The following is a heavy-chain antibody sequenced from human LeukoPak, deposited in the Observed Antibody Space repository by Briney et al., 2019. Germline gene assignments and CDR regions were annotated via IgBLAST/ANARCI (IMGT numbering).Heavy chain of an antibody. D-gene: IGHD6-6*01. CDR2: IYSSGST. CDR3: ARLAGSSSSDY. V-gene: IGHV4-4*09. J-gene: IGHJ4*02. Sequence: SETLSLTCTVSGGSITTDYWSWIRQPPGKGLEWIGYIYSSGSTNYNPSLKSRVTISVDTSNNRFSLKLNSVTAADTAVYYCARLAGSSSSDYWGQGTLVTVSS. CDR1: GGSITTDY.